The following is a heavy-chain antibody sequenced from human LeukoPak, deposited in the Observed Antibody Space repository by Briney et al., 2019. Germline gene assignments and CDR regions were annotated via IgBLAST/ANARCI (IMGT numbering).Heavy chain of an antibody. D-gene: IGHD1-26*01. CDR2: IRYDGSNK. Sequence: GGSLRLSCAASGFTFSSYGMHWVRQAPGKGLEWVAFIRYDGSNKYYADSVKGRFTISRDNSKNTLYLQMNSLRAEDTAVYYCEKVKKWGASSGSLFDSWAKGPRVPVSS. J-gene: IGHJ4*02. CDR1: GFTFSSYG. V-gene: IGHV3-30*02. CDR3: EKVKKWGASSGSLFDS.